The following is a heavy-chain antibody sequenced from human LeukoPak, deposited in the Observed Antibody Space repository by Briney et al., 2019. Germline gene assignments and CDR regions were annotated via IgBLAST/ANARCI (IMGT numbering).Heavy chain of an antibody. Sequence: GGSLRLSCAASGFTFSDFWMHWVRQAPGKGLVWVSRINSGGTVTNYADSVKGRLTISRDNAKNSLYLQMNSLRAEDTALYHCAREASGYYYDSSGLTLDYWGQGTLVTVSS. CDR1: GFTFSDFW. D-gene: IGHD3-22*01. CDR2: INSGGTVT. CDR3: AREASGYYYDSSGLTLDY. V-gene: IGHV3-74*01. J-gene: IGHJ4*02.